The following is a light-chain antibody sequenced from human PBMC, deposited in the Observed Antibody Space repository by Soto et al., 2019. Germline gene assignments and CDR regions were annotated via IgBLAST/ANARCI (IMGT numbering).Light chain of an antibody. CDR3: QQYDNWPWT. V-gene: IGKV3-15*01. Sequence: EIVMTQSPATLSVSPGGRATLSCRASQSISDTLAWYQLKPGQAPRLLIYGASSRVTGFPARFSGSGSGTDFTLTISSLQSDDFAVYDCQQYDNWPWTFGQGTKVEIK. CDR2: GAS. CDR1: QSISDT. J-gene: IGKJ1*01.